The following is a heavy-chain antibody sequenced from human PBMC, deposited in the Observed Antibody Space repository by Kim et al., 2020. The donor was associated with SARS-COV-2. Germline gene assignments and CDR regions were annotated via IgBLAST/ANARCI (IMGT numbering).Heavy chain of an antibody. CDR3: ARFSSNYWGNWYFDL. Sequence: GGSLRLSCAASGFTFSSYGMHWVRQAPGKGLEWVAVIWYDGSNKYYADSVKGRFTISRDNSKNTLYLQMNSLRAEDTAVYYCARFSSNYWGNWYFDLWGRGTLVTVSS. D-gene: IGHD4-4*01. CDR1: GFTFSSYG. J-gene: IGHJ2*01. CDR2: IWYDGSNK. V-gene: IGHV3-33*01.